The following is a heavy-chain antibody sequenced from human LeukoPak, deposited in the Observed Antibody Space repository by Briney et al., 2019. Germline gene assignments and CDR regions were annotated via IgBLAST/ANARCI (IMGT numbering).Heavy chain of an antibody. D-gene: IGHD3-9*01. CDR1: GGSISSHY. V-gene: IGHV4-59*11. CDR3: ARWGLRYFEGPFDY. J-gene: IGHJ4*02. Sequence: PSETLSLTCTVSGGSISSHYWSWIRQPPGKGLEWIGYIYYSGSTNYNPSLKSRVTISVDTSKNQFSLKLSSVTAADTAVYYCARWGLRYFEGPFDYWGQGTLVTVSS. CDR2: IYYSGST.